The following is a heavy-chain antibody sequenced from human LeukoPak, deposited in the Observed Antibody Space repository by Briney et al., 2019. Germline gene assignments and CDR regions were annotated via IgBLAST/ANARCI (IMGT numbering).Heavy chain of an antibody. CDR3: AKDQVGGTLFDY. V-gene: IGHV3-30*18. J-gene: IGHJ4*02. D-gene: IGHD2-15*01. CDR2: ISYDGSNK. Sequence: GRSLRLSCAASGFTFSSYGMHWVRQAPGKGLEWVAVISYDGSNKYYADSVKGRFTISRDNSKNTLYLQMNSLRAEDTAVYYCAKDQVGGTLFDYWGQGTLVTVSS. CDR1: GFTFSSYG.